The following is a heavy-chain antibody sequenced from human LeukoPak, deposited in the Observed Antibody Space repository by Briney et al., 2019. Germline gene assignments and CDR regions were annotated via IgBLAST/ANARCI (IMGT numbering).Heavy chain of an antibody. CDR1: GFTFSTYP. V-gene: IGHV3-23*01. CDR2: ISGSGGDT. Sequence: GGSLRLSCAASGFTFSTYPMNWVRQAPGQGLEWVSAISGSGGDTYYADSVKGRFTISRDNSKNTVYLQMNSLRAEEPAVYYCAKALFSGSYSFYFYGLDLWGLGTTVTVSS. CDR3: AKALFSGSYSFYFYGLDL. J-gene: IGHJ6*02. D-gene: IGHD3-10*01.